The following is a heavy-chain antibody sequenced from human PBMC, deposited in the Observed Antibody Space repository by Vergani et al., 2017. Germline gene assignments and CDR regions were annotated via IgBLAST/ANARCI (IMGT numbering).Heavy chain of an antibody. CDR3: ARIRHPHYYDSSPGDYYYMDV. CDR2: IYPGDSDT. D-gene: IGHD3-22*01. J-gene: IGHJ6*03. CDR1: GSSFTSYW. V-gene: IGHV5-51*01. Sequence: EVQLVQSGAEVKKPGESLKISCKGSGSSFTSYWIGWVRQMPGKGLEWMGIIYPGDSDTRYSPSFQGQVTISADKSISTAYLQWSSLKASDTAMYYCARIRHPHYYDSSPGDYYYMDVWGKGTTVTVSS.